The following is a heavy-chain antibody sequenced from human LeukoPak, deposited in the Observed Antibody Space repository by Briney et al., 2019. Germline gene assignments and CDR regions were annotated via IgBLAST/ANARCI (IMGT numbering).Heavy chain of an antibody. Sequence: SQTLSLTCAVSGGSISSGGYPWTWIRQPPGKGLEWIGYIYHSGSTYYNPSLKSRVTLSVDRSKNQFALKLSSVTAADTAVDYCARGVRSMVRGGGGWFDPWGQGTLVTVSS. CDR3: ARGVRSMVRGGGGWFDP. CDR2: IYHSGST. D-gene: IGHD3-10*01. J-gene: IGHJ5*02. V-gene: IGHV4-30-2*01. CDR1: GGSISSGGYP.